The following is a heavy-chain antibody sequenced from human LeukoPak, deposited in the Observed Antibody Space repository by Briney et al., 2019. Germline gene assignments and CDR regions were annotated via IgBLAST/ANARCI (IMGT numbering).Heavy chain of an antibody. CDR1: GFTFSNYV. CDR2: MSASGGST. Sequence: GGSLILSCAASGFTFSNYVMNWVRQAPGKGLEWVSGMSASGGSTFYADSVKGRFTISRDNSKNTLYLQMNSLRAEDTAVYYCASSSSGWYKFDYWGQGTLVTVSS. CDR3: ASSSSGWYKFDY. J-gene: IGHJ4*02. D-gene: IGHD6-19*01. V-gene: IGHV3-23*01.